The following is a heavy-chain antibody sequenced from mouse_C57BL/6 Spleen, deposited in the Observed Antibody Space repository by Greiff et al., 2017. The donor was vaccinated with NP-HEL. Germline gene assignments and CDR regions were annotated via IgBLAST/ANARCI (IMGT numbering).Heavy chain of an antibody. Sequence: EVQLVESGGGLVKPGGSLKLSCAASGFTFSDYGMHWVRQAPEKGLEWVAYISSGSSTIYYADTVKGRFTISRDNAKNTLFLQMTSLRSEDTAMYYCARKGITTVVAKEDAMDYWGQGTSVTVSS. CDR1: GFTFSDYG. CDR3: ARKGITTVVAKEDAMDY. J-gene: IGHJ4*01. CDR2: ISSGSSTI. D-gene: IGHD1-1*01. V-gene: IGHV5-17*01.